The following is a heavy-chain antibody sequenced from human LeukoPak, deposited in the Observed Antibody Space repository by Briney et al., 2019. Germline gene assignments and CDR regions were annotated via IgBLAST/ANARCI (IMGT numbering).Heavy chain of an antibody. Sequence: SETLSLTCAVYGGSFGGYYWSWIRQPPGKGLEWIGEINHSGSTNYNPSLKSRVTISVDTSKNQFSLKLSSVTAADTAVYYCARGGLRYFGWLSRKYYFDYWGQGTLVTVSS. J-gene: IGHJ4*02. CDR3: ARGGLRYFGWLSRKYYFDY. CDR2: INHSGST. D-gene: IGHD3-9*01. CDR1: GGSFGGYY. V-gene: IGHV4-34*01.